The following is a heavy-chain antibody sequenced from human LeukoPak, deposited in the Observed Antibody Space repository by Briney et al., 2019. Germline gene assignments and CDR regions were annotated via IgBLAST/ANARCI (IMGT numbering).Heavy chain of an antibody. J-gene: IGHJ4*02. Sequence: GGSLRLSCAASGFTFNSYAMTWVRQAPGKGLEWVSLISASGSSTIYYADSVKGRFTISRDNAKNSLYLQMNSLRDEGTAVYYCARDRHSTGWYYFDYWGQGTLVTVSS. CDR1: GFTFNSYA. CDR2: ISASGSSTI. CDR3: ARDRHSTGWYYFDY. D-gene: IGHD6-19*01. V-gene: IGHV3-48*02.